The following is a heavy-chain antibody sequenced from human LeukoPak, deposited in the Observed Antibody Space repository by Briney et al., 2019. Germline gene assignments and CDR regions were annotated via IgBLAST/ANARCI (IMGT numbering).Heavy chain of an antibody. D-gene: IGHD6-13*01. CDR3: VRGAYSSSWLNFDY. V-gene: IGHV3-74*01. CDR2: INSDGSST. J-gene: IGHJ4*02. CDR1: GFTFSSYW. Sequence: GGSLRLSCAASGFTFSSYWMHWVRQAPGKGLVWVSRINSDGSSTSYADSVKGRFTISRDNAKNTLYLQMNSLRAEDTAVYYCVRGAYSSSWLNFDYWGQGTLVTVSS.